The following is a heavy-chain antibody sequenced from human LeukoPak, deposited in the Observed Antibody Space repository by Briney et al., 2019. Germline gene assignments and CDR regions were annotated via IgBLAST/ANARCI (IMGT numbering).Heavy chain of an antibody. CDR2: INTDGSST. J-gene: IGHJ4*02. Sequence: GGSLRLSCAAAGFTFSSYWMHGVRPARGEVLVWVSRINTDGSSTSYADSVKGRFTISRDNAKNTLYLQMNSLRAEDTAVYYCARDFWRGDSSGWYLGYWGQGTLVTVSS. V-gene: IGHV3-74*01. CDR1: GFTFSSYW. CDR3: ARDFWRGDSSGWYLGY. D-gene: IGHD6-19*01.